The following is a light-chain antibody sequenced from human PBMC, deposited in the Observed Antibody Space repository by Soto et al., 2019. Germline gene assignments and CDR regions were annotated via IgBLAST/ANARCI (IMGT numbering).Light chain of an antibody. CDR1: QSVSRY. Sequence: EIVLTQSPATLSLSLGERATLSCRASQSVSRYLAWYQHKPGQAPRLLIYDASNRATGIPARFSGSGSGTDFTLTISSLEPEDFAVYYRQQRSDWPTFGPGTTVDIK. CDR2: DAS. CDR3: QQRSDWPT. V-gene: IGKV3-11*01. J-gene: IGKJ3*01.